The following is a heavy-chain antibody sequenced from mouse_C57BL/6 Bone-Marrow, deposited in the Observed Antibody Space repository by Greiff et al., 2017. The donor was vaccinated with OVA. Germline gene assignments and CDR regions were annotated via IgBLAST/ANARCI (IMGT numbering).Heavy chain of an antibody. Sequence: VQRVESGPELVKPGASVKISCKASGYAFSSSWMNWVKQRPGKGLEWIGRIYPGDGDTNYNGKFKGKATLTADKSSSTAYMQLSSLTSEDSAVYFCARRLFYYAMDYWGQGTSVTVSS. CDR1: GYAFSSSW. J-gene: IGHJ4*01. V-gene: IGHV1-82*01. CDR2: IYPGDGDT. D-gene: IGHD1-1*02. CDR3: ARRLFYYAMDY.